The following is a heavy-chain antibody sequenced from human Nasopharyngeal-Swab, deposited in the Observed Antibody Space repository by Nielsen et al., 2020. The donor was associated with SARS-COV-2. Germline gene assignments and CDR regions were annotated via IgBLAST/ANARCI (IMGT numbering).Heavy chain of an antibody. CDR1: GGSFSGYY. D-gene: IGHD2-15*01. CDR2: INHSGST. V-gene: IGHV4-34*01. Sequence: SETLSLTCAVYGGSFSGYYWSWIRQPPGKGLEWIGEINHSGSTNYNPSLKSRVTISVDTSKNQFSLKLSSVTAADTAVYYCARAGESHVVAVAATTPSFDYWGQGTLVTVSS. J-gene: IGHJ4*02. CDR3: ARAGESHVVAVAATTPSFDY.